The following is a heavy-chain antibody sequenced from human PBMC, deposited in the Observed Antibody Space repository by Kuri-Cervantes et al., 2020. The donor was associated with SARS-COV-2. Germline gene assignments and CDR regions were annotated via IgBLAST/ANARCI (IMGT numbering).Heavy chain of an antibody. J-gene: IGHJ3*02. V-gene: IGHV3-48*03. D-gene: IGHD3-3*01. CDR3: ARVGIFGVGHDAFDI. CDR1: GFTFSDYE. CDR2: ISSSGSTI. Sequence: GESLKISCAASGFTFSDYEMNWVRQAPGKGLEWVSYISSSGSTIYYADSVKGRFTISRDNAKNSLYLEMTSLRAEDTAVYYCARVGIFGVGHDAFDIWGQETRVTVSS.